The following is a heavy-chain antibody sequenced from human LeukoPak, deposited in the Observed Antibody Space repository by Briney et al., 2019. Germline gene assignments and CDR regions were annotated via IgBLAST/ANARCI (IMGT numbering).Heavy chain of an antibody. Sequence: VQPGGSLRLSCAAPGFTVSSNYMSWVRQAPGKGLEWVSVIYSGGSTYYADSVKGRFTISRDNSKNTLYLQMNSLRAEDTAVYYCAKDSSYYLDSSGFDYWGPGTLVTVSS. CDR2: IYSGGST. J-gene: IGHJ4*02. CDR1: GFTVSSNY. D-gene: IGHD3-22*01. V-gene: IGHV3-66*02. CDR3: AKDSSYYLDSSGFDY.